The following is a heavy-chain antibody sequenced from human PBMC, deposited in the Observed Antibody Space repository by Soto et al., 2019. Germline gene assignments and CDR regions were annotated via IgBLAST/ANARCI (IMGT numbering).Heavy chain of an antibody. CDR1: GGSINYSY. V-gene: IGHV4-59*01. D-gene: IGHD4-17*01. J-gene: IGHJ6*02. CDR3: ARVNYGDYYYGMDV. CDR2: ISYTGSA. Sequence: SETLSLTGTVSGGSINYSYWTWIRQPPGKGLEWIGYISYTGSANYNASLKSRLTISVDTSKNQFSLKLSSVTAADTALYYCARVNYGDYYYGMDVWGQGTTVTVSS.